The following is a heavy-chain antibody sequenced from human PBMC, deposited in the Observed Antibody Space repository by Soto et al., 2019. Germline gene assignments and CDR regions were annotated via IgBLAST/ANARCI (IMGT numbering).Heavy chain of an antibody. V-gene: IGHV3-48*03. D-gene: IGHD3-16*01. CDR1: GFPFSSYE. CDR2: ISSSGSTI. CDR3: ARNYDYVWGSYSSQPIFDY. J-gene: IGHJ4*02. Sequence: GGSLRLSCAASGFPFSSYEMNWVRQSPGKGLEWVSYISSSGSTIYYADSVKGRFTISRDNAKNSLYLQMNSLRAEDTAVYYCARNYDYVWGSYSSQPIFDYWGQGTLVTVSS.